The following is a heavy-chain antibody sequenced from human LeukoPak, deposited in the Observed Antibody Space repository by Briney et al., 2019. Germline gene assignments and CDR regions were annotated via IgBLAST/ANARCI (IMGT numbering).Heavy chain of an antibody. CDR2: INGGNGNT. Sequence: ASVKVSCKASGYTFTTYAMHWVRQAPGQPLEWMGWINGGNGNTKYSQEFQGRVTITRDTSASTVYMELSSLRSEDMAVYYCARYVSGLSAFDIWGQGTMVTVSS. V-gene: IGHV1-3*03. D-gene: IGHD5-12*01. CDR3: ARYVSGLSAFDI. CDR1: GYTFTTYA. J-gene: IGHJ3*02.